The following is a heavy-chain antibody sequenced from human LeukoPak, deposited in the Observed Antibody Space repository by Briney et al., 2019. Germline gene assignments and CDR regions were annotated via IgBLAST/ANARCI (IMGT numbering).Heavy chain of an antibody. Sequence: SETLSLTCTVSGGSISNYYWSWIRQPPGKGLEWIGNIYYSGSTNYNSSLKSRVTISVDTSKIQFSLRLSSVTAADTAVYYCARRGLHYDSSGYYDYWGQGTLVTASS. CDR3: ARRGLHYDSSGYYDY. CDR1: GGSISNYY. D-gene: IGHD3-22*01. V-gene: IGHV4-59*08. CDR2: IYYSGST. J-gene: IGHJ4*02.